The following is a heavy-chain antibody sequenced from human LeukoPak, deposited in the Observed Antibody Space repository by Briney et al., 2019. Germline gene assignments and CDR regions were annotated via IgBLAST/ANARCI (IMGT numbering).Heavy chain of an antibody. Sequence: ASVKVSCKASGHTFTSYGISWVRQAPGQGLEWMGYIYPNSGATKYAQKFQGRVTMTRDTSISTAYMELSGLESDDTAVYYCGTLLSNGPFDYWGQGSLVTVSS. V-gene: IGHV1-2*02. CDR2: IYPNSGAT. CDR3: GTLLSNGPFDY. CDR1: GHTFTSYG. J-gene: IGHJ4*02.